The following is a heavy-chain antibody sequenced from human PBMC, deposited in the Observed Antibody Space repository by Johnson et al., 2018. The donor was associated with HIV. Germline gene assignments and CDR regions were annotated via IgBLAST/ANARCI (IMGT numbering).Heavy chain of an antibody. CDR2: IYSGGST. V-gene: IGHV3-66*02. CDR1: GFTFSNAW. CDR3: AREGGDACAI. J-gene: IGHJ3*02. D-gene: IGHD1-26*01. Sequence: VQLVESGGGLVKPGGSLRLSCAASGFTFSNAWMSWVRQAPGKGLEWVSVIYSGGSTYYAASVKGRFTISRDNSKNTLYLQMNSLRAEDTAVYYCAREGGDACAIWCQGTMVTVSS.